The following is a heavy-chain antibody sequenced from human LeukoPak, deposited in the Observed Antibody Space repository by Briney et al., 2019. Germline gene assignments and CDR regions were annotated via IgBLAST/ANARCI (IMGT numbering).Heavy chain of an antibody. CDR2: ISSSSSYI. CDR1: GFTFRSYW. J-gene: IGHJ4*02. Sequence: GGSLRLSCAASGFTFRSYWMHWVRQAPGKGLEWVSSISSSSSYIYYADSVKGRFTIPRDNAKNSLYLQMNSLRAEDTAVYYCARIGAFLAAAGLWGQGTLVTVSS. CDR3: ARIGAFLAAAGL. D-gene: IGHD6-13*01. V-gene: IGHV3-21*01.